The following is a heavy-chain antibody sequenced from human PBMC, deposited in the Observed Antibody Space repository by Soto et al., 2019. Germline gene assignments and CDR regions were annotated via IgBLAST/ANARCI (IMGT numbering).Heavy chain of an antibody. V-gene: IGHV1-18*04. CDR3: ARDKAPIAAAANNGFDP. D-gene: IGHD6-13*01. CDR1: GYTFTSYG. Sequence: ASVKVSCKASGYTFTSYGISWVRQAPGQGLEWMGWISAYNGNTNYAQKLQGRVTMTTDTSTSTAYMELRSLRSDDTAVYYCARDKAPIAAAANNGFDPWGQGTLVTVSS. CDR2: ISAYNGNT. J-gene: IGHJ5*02.